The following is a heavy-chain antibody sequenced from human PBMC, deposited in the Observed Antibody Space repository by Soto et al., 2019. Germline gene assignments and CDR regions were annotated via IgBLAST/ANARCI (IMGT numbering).Heavy chain of an antibody. CDR3: AKCSPRYSSCWKAYDFDY. D-gene: IGHD6-19*01. V-gene: IGHV3-23*01. CDR1: GFTFRSYA. CDR2: SSGSGGST. Sequence: EVQLLESGGGLVQPGGSLRRSCAASGFTFRSYAMSWVRQAPVKGLEWVSTSSGSGGSTYYAASVKGRFTIARDNSKNTLYLQVNSLRAEDTAVYYCAKCSPRYSSCWKAYDFDYWGHGTLVTVSS. J-gene: IGHJ4*01.